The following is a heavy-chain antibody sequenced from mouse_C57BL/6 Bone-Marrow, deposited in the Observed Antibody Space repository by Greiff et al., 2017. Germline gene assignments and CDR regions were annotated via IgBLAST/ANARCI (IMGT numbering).Heavy chain of an antibody. CDR2: IDPSDSYT. V-gene: IGHV1-69*01. CDR3: ARECPYYYGSSWFAY. Sequence: QVQLQQPGAELVMPGASVKLSCKASGYTFTSYWMHWVKQRPGQGLEWIGEIDPSDSYTNYNQKFKGKSTLTVDKSSSTAYMQLSSLTSEDSAVYYCARECPYYYGSSWFAYWGQGTLVTVSA. D-gene: IGHD1-1*01. CDR1: GYTFTSYW. J-gene: IGHJ3*01.